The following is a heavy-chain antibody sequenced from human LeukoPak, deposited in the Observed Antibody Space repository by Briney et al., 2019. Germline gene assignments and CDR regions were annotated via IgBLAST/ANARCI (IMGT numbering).Heavy chain of an antibody. D-gene: IGHD3-3*01. CDR3: AKFWSGSIY. CDR2: ISGSGGGT. CDR1: GFAFSNYA. J-gene: IGHJ4*02. V-gene: IGHV3-23*01. Sequence: GGSLRLSCAASGFAFSNYAMSWVRQAPGKGLEWVSAISGSGGGTYYADSVKGRFTISRGNSQNTLYLQMDSLRVEDTAVYYCAKFWSGSIYWGQGTLVTVSS.